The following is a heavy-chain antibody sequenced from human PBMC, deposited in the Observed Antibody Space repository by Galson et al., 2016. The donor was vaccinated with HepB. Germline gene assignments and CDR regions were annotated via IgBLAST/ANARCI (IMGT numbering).Heavy chain of an antibody. CDR3: ARESWVEGGLDV. CDR2: IRASTNYI. D-gene: IGHD6-25*01. J-gene: IGHJ6*02. CDR1: GFTFRSYS. Sequence: SLRLSCAASGFTFRSYSMNWVRQAPGKGLEWISSIRASTNYIYYADSVTGRFTISRDNAKNSLFLQMNSLRAEDTAVYYCARESWVEGGLDVWGQGTTVTVSS. V-gene: IGHV3-21*01.